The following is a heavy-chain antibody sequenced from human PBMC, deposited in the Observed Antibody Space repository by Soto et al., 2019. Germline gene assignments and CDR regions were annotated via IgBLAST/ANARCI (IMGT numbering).Heavy chain of an antibody. CDR2: ISWDGGST. J-gene: IGHJ6*02. CDR3: AKGARRDTATDRYYYYYYGMDV. V-gene: IGHV3-43*01. CDR1: GFTFDDYT. Sequence: GGSLRLSCAASGFTFDDYTMHWVRQAPGKGLEWVSLISWDGGSTYYADSVKGRFTISRDNSKNSLYLQMNSLRTEDTALYYCAKGARRDTATDRYYYYYYGMDVWGQGTTVTVSS. D-gene: IGHD2-2*02.